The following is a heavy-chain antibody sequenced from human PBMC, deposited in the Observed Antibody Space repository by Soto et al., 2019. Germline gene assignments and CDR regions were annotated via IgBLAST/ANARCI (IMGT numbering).Heavy chain of an antibody. J-gene: IGHJ4*02. Sequence: QMQLVQSGPEVKKPGTSVKVSCKASGFNFTSSAVQWVRQARGQLLELIGWIVVGSGNTNYAQKFQERVTITRDMSTSTAYMELSSLRSEDTAVYYCAAALHDYGDYVGFYFDYWGQGTLVTVSS. CDR2: IVVGSGNT. CDR3: AAALHDYGDYVGFYFDY. D-gene: IGHD4-17*01. V-gene: IGHV1-58*01. CDR1: GFNFTSSA.